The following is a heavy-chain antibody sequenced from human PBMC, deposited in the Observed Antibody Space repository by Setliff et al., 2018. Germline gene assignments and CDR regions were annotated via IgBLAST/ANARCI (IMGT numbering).Heavy chain of an antibody. Sequence: SETLSLTCTVSGDSIYNHFWSWVRQPPGKGLEWIGYIYSTGSTNYNPSLKSRVAISIDTSKNQFSLKLSSVAAADTAVYYCARGFDVCGGGACYTDGPYYFDYWGLGTLVTVSS. CDR2: IYSTGST. CDR1: GDSIYNHF. D-gene: IGHD2-21*02. J-gene: IGHJ4*02. V-gene: IGHV4-4*08. CDR3: ARGFDVCGGGACYTDGPYYFDY.